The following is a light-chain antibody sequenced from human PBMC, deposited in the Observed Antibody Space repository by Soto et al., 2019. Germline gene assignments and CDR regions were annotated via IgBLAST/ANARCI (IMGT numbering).Light chain of an antibody. Sequence: QSALTQPRSVSGSPGQSVTISCTGTSSDVGGYNYVSWYQQHPGKAPKLMIYDVSKRPSGVRDRFSGSKSGNTASLTISGLQAEDEAEYYCCSYAGSYYVFGTGTKLTVL. CDR2: DVS. CDR1: SSDVGGYNY. J-gene: IGLJ1*01. CDR3: CSYAGSYYV. V-gene: IGLV2-11*01.